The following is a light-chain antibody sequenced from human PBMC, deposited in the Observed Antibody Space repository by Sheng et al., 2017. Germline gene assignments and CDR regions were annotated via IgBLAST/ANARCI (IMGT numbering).Light chain of an antibody. CDR1: QSVPSKY. CDR2: GAS. Sequence: EIVLTQSPGTLSLSPGERATLSCRASQSVPSKYLAWYQQKPGQAPSLLIYGASSRATGIPDRFSGSGSGTDFTLTISRLEPEDFAVYYCQQYGRSPLTFGGGTKVDIK. V-gene: IGKV3-20*01. J-gene: IGKJ4*01. CDR3: QQYGRSPLT.